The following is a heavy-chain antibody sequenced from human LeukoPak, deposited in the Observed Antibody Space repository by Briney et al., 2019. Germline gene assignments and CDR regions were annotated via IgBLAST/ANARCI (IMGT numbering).Heavy chain of an antibody. V-gene: IGHV1-69*13. CDR3: ASDYYDSSGYYLALDY. Sequence: ASVKVSCKASGGTFSSYAISWVRQAPGQGLEWMGGIIPILGTTKYAQKFQDRVTITADESWSIVHMELSSLTSEDTAVYYCASDYYDSSGYYLALDYWGQGTLVTVSS. CDR1: GGTFSSYA. CDR2: IIPILGTT. D-gene: IGHD3-22*01. J-gene: IGHJ4*02.